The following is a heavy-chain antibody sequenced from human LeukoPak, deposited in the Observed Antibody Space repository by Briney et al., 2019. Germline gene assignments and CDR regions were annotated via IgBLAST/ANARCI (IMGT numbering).Heavy chain of an antibody. CDR1: GFTFSDYS. CDR3: ATLDYGDYVYFDY. V-gene: IGHV3-23*01. Sequence: GGSLRLSCAASGFTFSDYSMSWVRQAPGKGLEWVSFISDRGGDIYYADSVKGRFTISRDNSKNTLYLQMNSLRAEDTAVYYCATLDYGDYVYFDYWGQGTLVTVSS. D-gene: IGHD4-17*01. J-gene: IGHJ4*02. CDR2: ISDRGGDI.